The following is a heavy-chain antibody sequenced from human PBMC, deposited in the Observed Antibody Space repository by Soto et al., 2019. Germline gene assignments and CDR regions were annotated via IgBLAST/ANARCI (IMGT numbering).Heavy chain of an antibody. CDR1: GFTFSSYS. CDR3: ARDGGYSGYDIDY. J-gene: IGHJ4*02. Sequence: PGGSLSLSCAASGFTFSSYSMNWVRQAPGKGLEWVAYISSSSSYIYYADSVKGRFTISRDNANNLLFLQMNSLRDEDTAVYYCARDGGYSGYDIDYWGLGTLXTVSS. D-gene: IGHD5-12*01. CDR2: ISSSSSYI. V-gene: IGHV3-21*05.